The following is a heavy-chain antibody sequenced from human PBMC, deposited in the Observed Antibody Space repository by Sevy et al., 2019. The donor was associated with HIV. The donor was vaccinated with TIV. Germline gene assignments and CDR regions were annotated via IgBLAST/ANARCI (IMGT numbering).Heavy chain of an antibody. J-gene: IGHJ4*02. CDR1: GFTVNSNY. CDR2: IHSDDTP. CDR3: ARGKSGYGYALNY. D-gene: IGHD5-18*01. V-gene: IGHV3-66*01. Sequence: GGSLRLSCAASGFTVNSNYMTWVRQAPGKGLEGVSVIHSDDTPNHADSVKDRFTISRDNFKNTLDLHMSSLRAEDTAVYYGARGKSGYGYALNYWGQGTLVTVSS.